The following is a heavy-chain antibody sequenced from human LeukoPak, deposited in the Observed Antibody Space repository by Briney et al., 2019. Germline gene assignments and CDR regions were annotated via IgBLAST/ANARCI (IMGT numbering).Heavy chain of an antibody. V-gene: IGHV4-61*02. D-gene: IGHD3/OR15-3a*01. CDR3: ARQAPLDGDFDF. Sequence: SETLSLTCTVSGGSISSGGYYWSWIRQPAGKGLEWIGGIFPSGSANYSPSLKSRVTISVDTSKNQFSLILNSVTAADTAVYYCARQAPLDGDFDFWGQGTLVTVSS. CDR1: GGSISSGGYY. CDR2: IFPSGSA. J-gene: IGHJ4*02.